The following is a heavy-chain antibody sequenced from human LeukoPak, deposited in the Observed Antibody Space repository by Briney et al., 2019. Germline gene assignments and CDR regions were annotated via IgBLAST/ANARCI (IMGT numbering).Heavy chain of an antibody. D-gene: IGHD6-19*01. V-gene: IGHV4-39*01. Sequence: SETLSLTCTVSGGSISNYNYWGWIRQPPGKGLEWIGSIIYSGTTHYNPSLKSRVAMSVDTSKNQFSLKLSSVTASDTAVYYCARHRQWLLVTDYWGQGALVTVSS. CDR1: GGSISNYNY. CDR2: IIYSGTT. J-gene: IGHJ4*02. CDR3: ARHRQWLLVTDY.